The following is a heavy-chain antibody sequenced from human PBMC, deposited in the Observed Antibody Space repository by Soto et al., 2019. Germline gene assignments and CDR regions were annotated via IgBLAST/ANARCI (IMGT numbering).Heavy chain of an antibody. V-gene: IGHV3-23*01. J-gene: IGHJ4*02. CDR1: GFTFSSYA. D-gene: IGHD5-12*01. Sequence: EVQLLESGGGLVQPGGSLRLSCAASGFTFSSYAMSWVRQAPGKGLEWVSAISGSGGSTYYADSVKGRVTISRDNSKNTLYLQMNSLRAEDTDVYYCEKDYAEMATLIFDYWGQGTLVTVSS. CDR3: EKDYAEMATLIFDY. CDR2: ISGSGGST.